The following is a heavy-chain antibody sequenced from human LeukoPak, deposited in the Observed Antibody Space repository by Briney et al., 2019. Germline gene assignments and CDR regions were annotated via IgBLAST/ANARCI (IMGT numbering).Heavy chain of an antibody. CDR3: ARRGLRNSLDY. Sequence: SETLSLTCAVSGFSISSGYYWGWIRQPPGKGLEWIGSIYHSGSTYYNPSLKSRVTISVDTSKNQFSLKLSSVTAADTAVYYCARRGLRNSLDYWGQGTLVTVSS. CDR1: GFSISSGYY. D-gene: IGHD5-12*01. J-gene: IGHJ4*02. V-gene: IGHV4-38-2*01. CDR2: IYHSGST.